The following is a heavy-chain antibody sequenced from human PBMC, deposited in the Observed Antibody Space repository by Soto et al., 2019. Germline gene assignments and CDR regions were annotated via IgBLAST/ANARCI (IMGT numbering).Heavy chain of an antibody. J-gene: IGHJ4*02. V-gene: IGHV3-9*01. CDR2: ISWNSGSI. D-gene: IGHD3-16*01. CDR3: AKQSWGIDY. CDR1: GFTFDDYA. Sequence: GGSLRLSCAASGFTFDDYAMHWVRQAPGKGLERVSGISWNSGSIGYADSVKGRFTISRDNAKNSLYLQMNSLRAEDTALYYCAKQSWGIDYWGQGTLVTVS.